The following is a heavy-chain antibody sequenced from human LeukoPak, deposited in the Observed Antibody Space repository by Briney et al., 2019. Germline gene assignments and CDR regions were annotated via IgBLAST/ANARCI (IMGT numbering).Heavy chain of an antibody. CDR3: ARRAINSVMFDY. D-gene: IGHD3-16*01. V-gene: IGHV4-59*08. Sequence: SETLSLTCTVSGDSISTYYWSWIRQPPGKGLEWIGYIHYSGSTNYNPSLRSRVTISVDTSKNQFSLKLSSATAADTAVYFCARRAINSVMFDYWGQGTMVTVSS. J-gene: IGHJ4*02. CDR2: IHYSGST. CDR1: GDSISTYY.